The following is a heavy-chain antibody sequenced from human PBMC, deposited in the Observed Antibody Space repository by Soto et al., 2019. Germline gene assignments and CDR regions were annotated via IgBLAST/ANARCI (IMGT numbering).Heavy chain of an antibody. D-gene: IGHD7-27*01. J-gene: IGHJ6*02. V-gene: IGHV3-30*18. CDR2: ITYEGSQI. Sequence: QVQLVESGGGVVQPGRSLRLSCAASGFTFPRFGMHWVRQAPGKGLEWVALITYEGSQIYYADAVKGRFTISRDNGDNTLSLQMDNLRTEDTATYFCAKDRGEMNWANYYGLDVWGQGTTVTVSS. CDR3: AKDRGEMNWANYYGLDV. CDR1: GFTFPRFG.